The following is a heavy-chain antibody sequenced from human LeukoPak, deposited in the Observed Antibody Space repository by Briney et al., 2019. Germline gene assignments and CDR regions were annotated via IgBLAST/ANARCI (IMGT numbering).Heavy chain of an antibody. CDR2: ISGSGGST. Sequence: GGSLRLSCAASGFTFSSYAMSWVRQAPEKGLEWVSAISGSGGSTYYADSVKGRFTISRDNAKNSLYLQMNSLRAEDTAVYYCARDPGIQLWSPIFDYWGQGTLVTVSS. D-gene: IGHD5-18*01. CDR3: ARDPGIQLWSPIFDY. CDR1: GFTFSSYA. V-gene: IGHV3-23*01. J-gene: IGHJ4*02.